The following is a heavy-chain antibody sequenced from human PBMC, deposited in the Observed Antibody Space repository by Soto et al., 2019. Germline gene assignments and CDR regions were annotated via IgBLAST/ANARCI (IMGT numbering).Heavy chain of an antibody. Sequence: ASVKVSCKASGYTFTGYYMHWVRQAPGQGLEWMGWINPNSGGTNYAQKFQGWVTMTRDTSISTAYMELSRLRSDDTAVYYCARSSHYYGSGSYGYYGMDVWGQGTTVTVSS. D-gene: IGHD3-10*01. V-gene: IGHV1-2*04. CDR2: INPNSGGT. J-gene: IGHJ6*02. CDR3: ARSSHYYGSGSYGYYGMDV. CDR1: GYTFTGYY.